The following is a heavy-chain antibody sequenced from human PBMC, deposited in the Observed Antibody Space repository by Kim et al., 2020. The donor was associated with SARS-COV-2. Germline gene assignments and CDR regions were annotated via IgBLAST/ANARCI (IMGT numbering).Heavy chain of an antibody. V-gene: IGHV3-13*01. CDR3: ARAGGYSGYDSWAYYYYGMDV. J-gene: IGHJ6*02. Sequence: GGSLRLSCAASGFTFSSYDMHWVRQATGKGLEWVSAIGTAGDTYYPGSVKGRFTISRENAKNSLYLQMNSLRAGDTAVYYCARAGGYSGYDSWAYYYYGMDVWGQGTTVTVSS. CDR2: IGTAGDT. D-gene: IGHD5-12*01. CDR1: GFTFSSYD.